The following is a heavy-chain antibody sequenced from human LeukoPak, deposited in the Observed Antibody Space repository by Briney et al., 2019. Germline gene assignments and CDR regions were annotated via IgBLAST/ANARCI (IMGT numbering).Heavy chain of an antibody. CDR2: ISGNNGNT. J-gene: IGHJ4*02. Sequence: ASVKVSCKASGYSFSSYGISWVRQAPVQGLEWMTWISGNNGNTDFAKNFQGRVTMTTDTSTTTVYMELRSLKSDDTAVYFCARGGRDSSSWFFDYWGQGTLVTVSS. D-gene: IGHD6-13*01. V-gene: IGHV1-18*01. CDR1: GYSFSSYG. CDR3: ARGGRDSSSWFFDY.